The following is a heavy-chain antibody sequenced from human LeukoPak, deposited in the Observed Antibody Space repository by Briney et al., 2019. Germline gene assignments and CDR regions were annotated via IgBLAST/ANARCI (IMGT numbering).Heavy chain of an antibody. CDR2: INPNSGGT. V-gene: IGHV1-2*02. CDR3: ARGRGSYFYYFDY. J-gene: IGHJ4*02. D-gene: IGHD1-26*01. CDR1: GYTFTGYY. Sequence: GASVKVSCKASGYTFTGYYMHWVRQAPGQGLEWMGWINPNSGGTNYAQKFQGRVTMTRDTSISTAYMELSRLRSDDTAVYYCARGRGSYFYYFDYWGQGTLVTVSS.